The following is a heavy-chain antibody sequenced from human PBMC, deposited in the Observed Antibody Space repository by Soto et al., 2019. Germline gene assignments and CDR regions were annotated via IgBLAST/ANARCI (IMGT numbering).Heavy chain of an antibody. CDR2: ISAYNGNT. Sequence: ASVKVSCKASGYTFTSYGISWVRQAPGQGLEWMGWISAYNGNTNYAQKLQGRVTMTTDTSTSTAYMELRSLRSDATAVYYCARETAQESGGYSDFTDYFDYWGQGTLVTVSS. J-gene: IGHJ4*02. CDR3: ARETAQESGGYSDFTDYFDY. V-gene: IGHV1-18*01. CDR1: GYTFTSYG. D-gene: IGHD1-26*01.